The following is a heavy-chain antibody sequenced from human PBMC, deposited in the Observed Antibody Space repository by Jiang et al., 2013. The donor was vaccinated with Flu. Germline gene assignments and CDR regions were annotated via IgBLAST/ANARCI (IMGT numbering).Heavy chain of an antibody. V-gene: IGHV1-3*01. CDR3: ASEEGGPKPRSGYFDY. Sequence: SGAEVKKPGASVKVSCKASGYTFTSYAMHWVRQAPGQRLEWMGWINAGNGNTKYSQKFQGRVTITRDTSASTAYMELSSLRSEDTAVYYCASEEGGPKPRSGYFDYWGQGTLVTVSS. CDR2: INAGNGNT. J-gene: IGHJ4*02. CDR1: GYTFTSYA.